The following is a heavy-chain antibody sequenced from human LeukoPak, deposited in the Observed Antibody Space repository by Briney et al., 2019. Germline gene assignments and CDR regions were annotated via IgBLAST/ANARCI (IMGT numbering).Heavy chain of an antibody. CDR2: ISYDGSNK. Sequence: GSLRLSCAASGFTFSSYAMHWVRQAPGKGLEWVAVISYDGSNKYYADSVKGRFTISRDNSKNTLYLQMNSLRAEDTAVYYCAGDYDFWSGYYGAFDIWGQGTMVSVSS. CDR3: AGDYDFWSGYYGAFDI. J-gene: IGHJ3*02. CDR1: GFTFSSYA. V-gene: IGHV3-30-3*01. D-gene: IGHD3-3*01.